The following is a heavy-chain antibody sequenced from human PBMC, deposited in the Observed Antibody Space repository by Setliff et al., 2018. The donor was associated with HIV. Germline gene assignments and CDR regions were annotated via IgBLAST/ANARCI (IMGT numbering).Heavy chain of an antibody. V-gene: IGHV3-7*01. CDR2: IKEDGSEK. D-gene: IGHD2-15*01. CDR3: TRDATRGGDMDV. Sequence: GGSLRLSCGASGFTFGNYWMTWVRQAPGRGLECVANIKEDGSEKYYVDSVKGRFTISRDNAKDSLYLQMNNLRAEDTAVYYCTRDATRGGDMDVWGKGITVTVSS. CDR1: GFTFGNYW. J-gene: IGHJ6*03.